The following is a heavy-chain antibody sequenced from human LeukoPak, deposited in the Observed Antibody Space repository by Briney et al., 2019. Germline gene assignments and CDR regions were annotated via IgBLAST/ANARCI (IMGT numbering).Heavy chain of an antibody. Sequence: GGSLRLSCAASGFTFSSYAMHWVRQAPGKGLEWVAVISYDGSNKYYADSVKGRFTISRDNSKNTLYLQMNSLRAEDTAVYYCARELYDFWSGYTHDAFDIWGQGTMVTVSS. CDR2: ISYDGSNK. J-gene: IGHJ3*02. D-gene: IGHD3-3*01. V-gene: IGHV3-30-3*01. CDR1: GFTFSSYA. CDR3: ARELYDFWSGYTHDAFDI.